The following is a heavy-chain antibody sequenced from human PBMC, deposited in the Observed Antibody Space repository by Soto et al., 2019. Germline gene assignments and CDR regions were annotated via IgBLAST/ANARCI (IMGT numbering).Heavy chain of an antibody. J-gene: IGHJ6*02. D-gene: IGHD2-2*01. CDR2: INSDESFT. CDR1: GFRFSGYW. V-gene: IGHV3-74*01. CDR3: ARDRRPSIYSGLAV. Sequence: GGSLRLSCAASGFRFSGYWMHWVRQVPGKGLVWVSRINSDESFTSYAESVKGRFTISRDNSKNTLFLHMSGLRAEDTAVYYCARDRRPSIYSGLAVWGQGTTVTVSS.